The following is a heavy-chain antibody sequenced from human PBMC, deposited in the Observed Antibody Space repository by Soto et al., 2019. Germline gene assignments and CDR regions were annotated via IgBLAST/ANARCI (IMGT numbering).Heavy chain of an antibody. D-gene: IGHD1-26*01. CDR2: IYYTGRT. V-gene: IGHV4-31*03. CDR1: DGSVSRGGYY. J-gene: IGHJ4*02. CDR3: AREGSYHYFDY. Sequence: QVQLQESGPGLVKPSQTLSLACTVSDGSVSRGGYYWSWIRQSPGKNLEWIGNIYYTGRTSYNPSLKSRLTISLEPSKRQSSLRLASVSAADTAVYYCAREGSYHYFDYWGQGALVTVSS.